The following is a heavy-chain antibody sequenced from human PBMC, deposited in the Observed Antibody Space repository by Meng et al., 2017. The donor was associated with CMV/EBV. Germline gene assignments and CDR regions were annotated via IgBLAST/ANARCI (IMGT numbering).Heavy chain of an antibody. CDR2: IYYSGST. D-gene: IGHD2-15*01. CDR1: GGSIRSGYYY. J-gene: IGHJ5*02. V-gene: IGHV4-30-4*08. Sequence: VQVQVAGPGLVTPSQTLSPTCTVAGGSIRSGYYYWSWIRQPPGKGLEWIGYIYYSGSTYYNPSLKSRVTISVDTSKNQFSLKLSSVTAADTAVYYCARVYCSGGSCYGNWFDPWGQGTLVTVSS. CDR3: ARVYCSGGSCYGNWFDP.